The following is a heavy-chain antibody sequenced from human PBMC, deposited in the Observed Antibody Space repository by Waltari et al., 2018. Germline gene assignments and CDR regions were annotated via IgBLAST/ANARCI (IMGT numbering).Heavy chain of an antibody. D-gene: IGHD6-19*01. V-gene: IGHV4-61*02. CDR2: IFASGST. CDR3: ARTLEKTHGGWYFDS. CDR1: GDSIHRGTYS. J-gene: IGHJ4*02. Sequence: QVQLQESGPGLVEPSQTLSLACSVSGDSIHRGTYSWSWVRQPAGRRLAWLGRIFASGSTDYNPSLKSRVTISVDTSKSQVSLNLTSLTAADSAVYYCARTLEKTHGGWYFDSWGQGTRVTVSS.